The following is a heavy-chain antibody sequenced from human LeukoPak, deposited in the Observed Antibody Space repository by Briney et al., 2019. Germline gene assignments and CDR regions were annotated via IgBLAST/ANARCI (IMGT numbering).Heavy chain of an antibody. V-gene: IGHV4-59*12. Sequence: NSSETLSLTCTVSGGSISSYYWSWIRQPPGKGLEWIGYIYYSGSTNYNPSLKSRVTISVDTSKNQFSLKLSSVTAADTAVYYCARDRYYGSSGYYYEYGMDVWGQGTTVTVSS. CDR2: IYYSGST. CDR1: GGSISSYY. CDR3: ARDRYYGSSGYYYEYGMDV. D-gene: IGHD3-22*01. J-gene: IGHJ6*02.